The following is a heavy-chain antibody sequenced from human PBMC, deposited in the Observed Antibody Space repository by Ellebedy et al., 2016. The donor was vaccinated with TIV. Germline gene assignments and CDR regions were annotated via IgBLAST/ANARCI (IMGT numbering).Heavy chain of an antibody. Sequence: GESLKISCRASGFTFSDYWMSWVRQAPGKGLEWIVNINEGGTDRKSVDSVKGRLTISRDNAKNSLYLQMNSLRGDDTAVYYCAREGRTGTTGGSDWFFDLWGRGTLVTVSS. CDR3: AREGRTGTTGGSDWFFDL. V-gene: IGHV3-7*01. J-gene: IGHJ2*01. CDR2: INEGGTDR. D-gene: IGHD4-17*01. CDR1: GFTFSDYW.